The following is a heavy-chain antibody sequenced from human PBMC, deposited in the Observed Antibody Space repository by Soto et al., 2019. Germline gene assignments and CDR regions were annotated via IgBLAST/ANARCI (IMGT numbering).Heavy chain of an antibody. CDR3: ARDKGTTCLDT. Sequence: QAQLVESGGGVVQPGRSLRLSCAASGLPFSASGMHWVRQAPGKGLEWVAMIWSDGSKEYYADSVKGRFTITRDNSQNMLFLQMDSLRAEDTAVYYCARDKGTTCLDTWGQGNMVTVSS. J-gene: IGHJ5*02. V-gene: IGHV3-33*01. CDR2: IWSDGSKE. CDR1: GLPFSASG. D-gene: IGHD1-26*01.